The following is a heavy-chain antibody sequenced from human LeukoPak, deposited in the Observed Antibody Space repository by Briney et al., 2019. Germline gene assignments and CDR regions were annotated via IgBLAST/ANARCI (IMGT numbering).Heavy chain of an antibody. Sequence: GASVKVSCKASGYTFTGYYMRWVRQAPGQGLEWMGWINPNSGGTNYAQKFQGRVTMTRDTSISTAYMELSRLRSDDTAVYYCARDLTYYYDSSGSYNWFNPWGQGTLATVSS. CDR2: INPNSGGT. J-gene: IGHJ5*02. CDR1: GYTFTGYY. CDR3: ARDLTYYYDSSGSYNWFNP. V-gene: IGHV1-2*02. D-gene: IGHD3-22*01.